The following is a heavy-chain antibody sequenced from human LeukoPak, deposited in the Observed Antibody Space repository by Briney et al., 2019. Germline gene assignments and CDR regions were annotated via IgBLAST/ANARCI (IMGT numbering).Heavy chain of an antibody. J-gene: IGHJ4*02. CDR3: ASSALVVPAATFRY. CDR1: GGSISSYY. V-gene: IGHV4-59*08. Sequence: PSETLSLTCTVSGGSISSYYWSWIRQPPGKGLEWIGYIYYSGSTNYNPSLKSRVTISVDTSKNQFSLKLSTLTAADTAVYYCASSALVVPAATFRYWGQGTLVTVSS. CDR2: IYYSGST. D-gene: IGHD2-2*01.